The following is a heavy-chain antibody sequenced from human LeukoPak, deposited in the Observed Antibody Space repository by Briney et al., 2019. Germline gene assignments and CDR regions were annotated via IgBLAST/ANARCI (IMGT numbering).Heavy chain of an antibody. CDR3: ARGGLKRASFITQVMAAAGRKYYYYYMDV. J-gene: IGHJ6*03. Sequence: GASVKVSCKASGYTFTSYDINWVRQATGQGLEWMGWMNPNSGNTGYAQKFQGRVTMTRNTSISTAYMELSSLRSEDTAVYYCARGGLKRASFITQVMAAAGRKYYYYYMDVWGKGTTVTISS. CDR2: MNPNSGNT. D-gene: IGHD6-13*01. V-gene: IGHV1-8*01. CDR1: GYTFTSYD.